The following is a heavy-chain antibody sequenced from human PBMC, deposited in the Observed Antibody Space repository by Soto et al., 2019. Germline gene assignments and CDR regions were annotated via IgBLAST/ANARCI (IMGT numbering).Heavy chain of an antibody. CDR2: ISWNSGSI. CDR3: AKVSGYYGSGSYYPPDY. Sequence: GGSLRLSCAASGFTFDDYAMHWVRQAPGKGLEWVSGISWNSGSIGYADSVKGRFTISRDNAKNSLYLQMNSLRAEDTALYYCAKVSGYYGSGSYYPPDYWGQGTLVTVSS. D-gene: IGHD3-10*01. CDR1: GFTFDDYA. J-gene: IGHJ4*02. V-gene: IGHV3-9*01.